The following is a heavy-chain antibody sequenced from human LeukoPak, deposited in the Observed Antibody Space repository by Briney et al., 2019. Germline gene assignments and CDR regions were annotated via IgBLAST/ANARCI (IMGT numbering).Heavy chain of an antibody. Sequence: SVTLSLTCTVSGGSISSSHWWGWVRQPPGKGLEWVGEIHHSGSTNSNPSLKSRATISVDKSKNQFSLRLNSVTAADTAAYYCAREFVQGSSLPYFDCWGQGTLVT. CDR2: IHHSGST. D-gene: IGHD2-21*01. CDR3: AREFVQGSSLPYFDC. CDR1: GGSISSSHW. V-gene: IGHV4-4*02. J-gene: IGHJ4*02.